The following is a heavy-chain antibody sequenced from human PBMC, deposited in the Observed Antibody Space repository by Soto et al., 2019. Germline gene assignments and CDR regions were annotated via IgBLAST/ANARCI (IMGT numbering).Heavy chain of an antibody. CDR1: GETFSGFY. D-gene: IGHD6-19*01. Sequence: ETLSLTCAVYGETFSGFYWNWIRQPPGKGLEWIGEINHRGRSNYNPSLKSRVTISVDTSKNQFSLKLNSVTAADTAVYYCARYGLSGWLFDYWGQGIQVTVSS. V-gene: IGHV4-34*01. CDR2: INHRGRS. CDR3: ARYGLSGWLFDY. J-gene: IGHJ4*02.